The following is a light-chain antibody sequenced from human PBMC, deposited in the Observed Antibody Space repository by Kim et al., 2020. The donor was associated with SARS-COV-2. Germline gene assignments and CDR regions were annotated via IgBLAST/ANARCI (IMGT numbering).Light chain of an antibody. CDR2: GIS. Sequence: QSALTQPASVSGSPGQSITISCAGTSSDIGSFNLVAWYQQHPGNAPKLIIYGISARPSGVSDRFSGSRSGYTASLTISGLQPEDEADYYCCSYAGDYIRIFGTGTKVTVL. CDR3: CSYAGDYIRI. V-gene: IGLV2-23*02. J-gene: IGLJ1*01. CDR1: SSDIGSFNL.